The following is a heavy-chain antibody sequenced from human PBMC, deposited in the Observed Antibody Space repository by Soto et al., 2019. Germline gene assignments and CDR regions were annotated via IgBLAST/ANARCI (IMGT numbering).Heavy chain of an antibody. D-gene: IGHD6-6*01. V-gene: IGHV4-30-4*01. CDR2: IYYSGST. Sequence: QVQLQESGPGLVKPSQTLSLTCTVSGGSISSGDYYWSWIRQPPGKGLEWIGHIYYSGSTYYNPYLRSRVTISVDTSKNQFSLKLSSVTAADTAVYYCARDRFGSSAYYYGMDVWGQGTTVIVSS. J-gene: IGHJ6*02. CDR3: ARDRFGSSAYYYGMDV. CDR1: GGSISSGDYY.